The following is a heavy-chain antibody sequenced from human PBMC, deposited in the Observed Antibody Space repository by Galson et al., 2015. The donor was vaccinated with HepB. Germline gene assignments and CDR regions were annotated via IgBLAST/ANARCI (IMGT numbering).Heavy chain of an antibody. V-gene: IGHV3-7*03. J-gene: IGHJ4*02. Sequence: SLRLSCAASGFTFNSHWMSWVRQAPGKGLEWVANIKQDGSETYYVDSVKSRFTISRDNAKDSLSLQINTLRAEDTALYYCVRVLYGGSFFDYWGQGTLVTVSS. CDR2: IKQDGSET. CDR3: VRVLYGGSFFDY. CDR1: GFTFNSHW. D-gene: IGHD4-17*01.